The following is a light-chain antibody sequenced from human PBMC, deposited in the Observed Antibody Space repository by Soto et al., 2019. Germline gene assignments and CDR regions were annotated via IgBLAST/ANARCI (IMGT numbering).Light chain of an antibody. J-gene: IGLJ1*01. CDR2: DVS. CDR3: ISYTDRQSYL. CDR1: SSDVGGYNY. V-gene: IGLV2-11*01. Sequence: QAVVTQPRSVSGSPGQSVTISCTGTSSDVGGYNYVSWYQQHPGKAPKLMIYDVSKRPSGVPDRFSGSKSGNTASLTISGLQAEDEADYYCISYTDRQSYLFGTGTQLTVL.